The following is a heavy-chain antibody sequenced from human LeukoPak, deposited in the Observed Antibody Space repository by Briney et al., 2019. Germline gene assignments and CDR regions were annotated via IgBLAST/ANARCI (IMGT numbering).Heavy chain of an antibody. V-gene: IGHV1-24*01. CDR1: GYTLTELS. CDR3: ARDQVSSSWYKGNWFDP. CDR2: FDPEDGET. D-gene: IGHD6-13*01. J-gene: IGHJ5*02. Sequence: ASVKVSCKVSGYTLTELSMHWVRQAPGKGLEWMGGFDPEDGETIYAQKLQGRVTMTTDTSTSTAYMELRSLRSDDTAVYYCARDQVSSSWYKGNWFDPWGQGTLVTVSS.